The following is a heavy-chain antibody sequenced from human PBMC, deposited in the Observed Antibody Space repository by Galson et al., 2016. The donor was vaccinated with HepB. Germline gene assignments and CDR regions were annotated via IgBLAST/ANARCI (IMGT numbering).Heavy chain of an antibody. CDR2: TSYDGSNK. CDR1: GFTFSSYA. D-gene: IGHD1-7*01. Sequence: SLRLSCAASGFTFSSYAMHWVRRAPGKGLEWVAVTSYDGSNKYYADSVKGRFTISRDNSKNTLYLQMNSLRAEDTAVYYCARKELYYYYYGMDVWGQGTTVTVSS. CDR3: ARKELYYYYYGMDV. J-gene: IGHJ6*02. V-gene: IGHV3-30-3*01.